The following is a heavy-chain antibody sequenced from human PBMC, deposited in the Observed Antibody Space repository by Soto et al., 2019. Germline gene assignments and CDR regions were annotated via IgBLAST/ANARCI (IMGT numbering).Heavy chain of an antibody. CDR2: IKRNTDGGTT. CDR3: TTGMTTVTAGFDY. D-gene: IGHD4-17*01. V-gene: IGHV3-15*01. J-gene: IGHJ4*02. Sequence: EVQLVESEGGLVKPGGSHRLSCAASGFTFSNAWMSWVRQAPGKGLEWVGRIKRNTDGGTTDYAAPVQGRFTISRDDSKNTLYLQMDSLKTEDTAVYYCTTGMTTVTAGFDYWGQGTLVTVSS. CDR1: GFTFSNAW.